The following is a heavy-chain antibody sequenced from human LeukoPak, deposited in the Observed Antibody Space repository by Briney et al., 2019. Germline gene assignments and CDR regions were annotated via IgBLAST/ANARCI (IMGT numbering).Heavy chain of an antibody. Sequence: GGSLRLSCAASGFTFSSYGMPWVRQAPGKGLEWVAFIRYDGSNKYYADSVKGRFTISRDNSKNTLYLQMNSLRAEDTAVYYCAKARWFGELLRTYFDYWGQGTLVTVSS. CDR1: GFTFSSYG. CDR2: IRYDGSNK. J-gene: IGHJ4*02. V-gene: IGHV3-30*02. CDR3: AKARWFGELLRTYFDY. D-gene: IGHD3-10*01.